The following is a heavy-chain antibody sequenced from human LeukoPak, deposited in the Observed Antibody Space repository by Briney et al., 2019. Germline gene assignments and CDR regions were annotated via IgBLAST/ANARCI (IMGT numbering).Heavy chain of an antibody. CDR2: INGSGSCI. Sequence: RGSPRLSCVASGFTFSRFEMSLVRQAPGKGLEWVSYINGSGSCIYYADSVKGRFTISRDNAKNSLYLQMNSLRGEDTAVYYCARDMGYCSSSNCYTYYFDYWGQGTLVTVSS. CDR3: ARDMGYCSSSNCYTYYFDY. D-gene: IGHD2-2*01. V-gene: IGHV3-48*03. CDR1: GFTFSRFE. J-gene: IGHJ4*02.